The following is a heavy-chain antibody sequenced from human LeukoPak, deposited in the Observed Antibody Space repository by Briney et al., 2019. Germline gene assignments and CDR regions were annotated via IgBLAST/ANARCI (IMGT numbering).Heavy chain of an antibody. Sequence: GGSLKLSCAASGFTFRGSTMHWGRQASGKGREWVGRIKSNTNSYATAYAASVKGRFTISRDDSKNTAYLQMNSLRTEDTAVYYCTRQSIDLDCSATYCSNWFDPWGQGTLVTVSS. CDR2: IKSNTNSYAT. CDR3: TRQSIDLDCSATYCSNWFDP. D-gene: IGHD2-15*01. V-gene: IGHV3-73*01. J-gene: IGHJ5*02. CDR1: GFTFRGST.